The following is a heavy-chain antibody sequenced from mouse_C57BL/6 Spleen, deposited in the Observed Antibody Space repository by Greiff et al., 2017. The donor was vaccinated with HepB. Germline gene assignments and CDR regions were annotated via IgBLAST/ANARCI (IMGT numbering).Heavy chain of an antibody. CDR2: INPSTGDT. CDR3: ASFSDMDY. Sequence: EVQLQQSGPELVKPGASVKISCKASGYSFTGYYMNWVKQSPEKSLEWIGEINPSTGDTTYNQKFKAKATLTVDKSSSTAYMQLKSLTSEDSAVYYCASFSDMDYWGQGTSVTVSS. CDR1: GYSFTGYY. V-gene: IGHV1-42*01. J-gene: IGHJ4*01.